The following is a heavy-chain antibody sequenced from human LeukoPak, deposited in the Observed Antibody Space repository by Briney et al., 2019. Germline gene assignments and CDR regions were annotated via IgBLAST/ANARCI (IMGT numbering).Heavy chain of an antibody. J-gene: IGHJ6*03. V-gene: IGHV1-2*02. Sequence: ASVKVSCKASGYTFTGYYMHWVRQAPGQGLEWMGWINPNSGGTNYAQKFQGRVTMTRDTSISTAYMELSRLRSDDTAVYYCARVDTAMVNYYYYYYMDVWGKGTTVTVSS. CDR3: ARVDTAMVNYYYYYYMDV. CDR1: GYTFTGYY. CDR2: INPNSGGT. D-gene: IGHD5-18*01.